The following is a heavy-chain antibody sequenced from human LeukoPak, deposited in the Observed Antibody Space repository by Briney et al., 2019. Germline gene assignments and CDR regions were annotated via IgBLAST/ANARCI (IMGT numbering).Heavy chain of an antibody. V-gene: IGHV1-69*04. D-gene: IGHD1-26*01. CDR2: IIPILGIA. CDR1: GGTFSSYA. J-gene: IGHJ4*02. CDR3: ARAGGSYYYFDY. Sequence: SVKVSCKASGGTFSSYAISWVRQAPGQGLEWMGRIIPILGIANYAQKFQGRVTITADKSTSTAYMELSSLGSEDTAVYYCARAGGSYYYFDYWGQGTLVTVSS.